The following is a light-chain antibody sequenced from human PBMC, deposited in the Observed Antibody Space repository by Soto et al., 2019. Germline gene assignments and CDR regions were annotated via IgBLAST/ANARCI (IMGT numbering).Light chain of an antibody. CDR1: QSVGTY. V-gene: IGKV3-11*01. CDR2: DAS. CDR3: QQRYNWPNT. Sequence: EIVLTQSPATLSLSPGERATLSCRASQSVGTYLAWYQHNPGQAPRLLIYDASNRATGIPARFSGSGSVTDFTLTISSPEPEDFAVYYCQQRYNWPNTFGQGAKREIK. J-gene: IGKJ2*01.